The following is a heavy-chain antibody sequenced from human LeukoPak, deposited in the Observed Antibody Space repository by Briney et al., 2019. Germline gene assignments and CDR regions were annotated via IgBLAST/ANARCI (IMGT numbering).Heavy chain of an antibody. CDR3: AREIVGTHKSRFDP. V-gene: IGHV3-7*03. J-gene: IGHJ5*02. D-gene: IGHD1-26*01. Sequence: WGSLRLSCGASGFNFSGRWMSWLRQGPGEGLEGVANINQDGTAKYYVDSVKGRFTISRDNAKNSLYLQMNSLRAEDTAVYYCAREIVGTHKSRFDPWGQGTLVTVSS. CDR1: GFNFSGRW. CDR2: INQDGTAK.